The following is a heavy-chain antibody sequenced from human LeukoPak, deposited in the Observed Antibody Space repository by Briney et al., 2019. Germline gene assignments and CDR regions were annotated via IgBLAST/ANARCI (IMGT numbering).Heavy chain of an antibody. J-gene: IGHJ4*02. D-gene: IGHD5-12*01. CDR3: AKDPHLVAPILFPGVPFDY. V-gene: IGHV3-23*01. CDR1: GFTFSSYA. CDR2: ISGSGGST. Sequence: AGGSLRLSCAASGFTFSSYAMRWLRQAPGKGLEWVSAISGSGGSTYYADSVKGRFTISRDNSKNTLYLQMNSLRAEDTAVYYCAKDPHLVAPILFPGVPFDYWGQGTLVTVSS.